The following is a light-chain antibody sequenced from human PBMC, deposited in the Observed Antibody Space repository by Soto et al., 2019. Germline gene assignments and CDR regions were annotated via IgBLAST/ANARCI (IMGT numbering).Light chain of an antibody. CDR3: QYFGNSPPMYT. CDR2: SAS. CDR1: ETIIIGY. J-gene: IGKJ2*01. V-gene: IGKV3-20*01. Sequence: ELKQSPGTLCLTPGGRAALSCSASETIIIGYVAWYQQKPGQAPRLLMYSASTRATDIPHRFSGSESGTEFTLTISRLEPEDFAIYFCQYFGNSPPMYTFGQGTMVDNK.